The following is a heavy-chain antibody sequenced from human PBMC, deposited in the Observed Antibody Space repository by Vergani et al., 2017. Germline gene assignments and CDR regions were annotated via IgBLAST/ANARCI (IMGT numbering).Heavy chain of an antibody. CDR3: AKVCGGTSYPYGGRAFDV. Sequence: QLLEVGGGLIQPGGSLRPPRAAPGFTFNSYAMTRVRQAPGKGLEWVSGINNNGGSTYFADSVKGRVTISRANSKNRLYLQMTDLRAEDAAIYCWAKVCGGTSYPYGGRAFDVWGHGTMVTVSS. V-gene: IGHV3-23*01. CDR1: GFTFNSYA. J-gene: IGHJ3*01. D-gene: IGHD2-15*01. CDR2: INNNGGST.